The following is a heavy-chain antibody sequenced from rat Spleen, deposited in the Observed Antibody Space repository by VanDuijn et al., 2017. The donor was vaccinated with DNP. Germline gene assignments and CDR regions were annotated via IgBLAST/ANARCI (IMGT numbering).Heavy chain of an antibody. CDR1: GFTFSDYN. V-gene: IGHV5-7*01. Sequence: EVQLVESGGGLVQPGRSLKLSCAASGFTFSDYNMAWVRQAPKKGLEWVATIIYDGSSTYYGDSVKGRFTISRDNAKSTLYLQMDSLRSEDTATYYCATMGYYDGYYHVGNYFDYWGQGVMVTVSS. CDR2: IIYDGSST. CDR3: ATMGYYDGYYHVGNYFDY. D-gene: IGHD1-12*03. J-gene: IGHJ2*01.